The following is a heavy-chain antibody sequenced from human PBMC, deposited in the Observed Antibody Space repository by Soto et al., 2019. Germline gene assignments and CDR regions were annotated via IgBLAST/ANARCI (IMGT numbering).Heavy chain of an antibody. J-gene: IGHJ4*02. CDR2: INKDGSDK. CDR3: ARRFCSSTTCKFDY. D-gene: IGHD2-2*01. V-gene: IGHV3-7*05. CDR1: GFTFNNYY. Sequence: EVQLVESGGNLVQPGGSLRLSCAASGFTFNNYYMTWVRQAPGKGLEWVATINKDGSDKYYVDSVKGRFTISRDNAKNSLYLQMNSLRAEDTAVYYCARRFCSSTTCKFDYWGQGTLVTVSS.